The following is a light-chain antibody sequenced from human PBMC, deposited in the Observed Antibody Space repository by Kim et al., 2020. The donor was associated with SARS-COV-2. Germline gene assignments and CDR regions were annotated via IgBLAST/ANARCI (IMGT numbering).Light chain of an antibody. J-gene: IGKJ2*01. CDR2: GAS. Sequence: EIVMTQSPATLSVSPGERATLSCRASQSVSSNLAWYQQKPGQAPRLLIYGASTRATGIPARFSGSGSGTEFTLTISSLQSEDFAVYYCQQYNNWPPLLTRYTFGQGTKLEIK. V-gene: IGKV3-15*01. CDR1: QSVSSN. CDR3: QQYNNWPPLLTRYT.